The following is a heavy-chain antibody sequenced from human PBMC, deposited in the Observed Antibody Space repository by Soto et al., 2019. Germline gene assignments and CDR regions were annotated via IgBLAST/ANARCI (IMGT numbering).Heavy chain of an antibody. V-gene: IGHV3-30-3*01. Sequence: GSLRLSCASSGFTFSNYSMHWVRQAPGKGLEWVALISYDGSNKYYADSVKGRFTISRDNSKNTLYLQMNSLRAEDTAVYYCATNPNPYCSGGSCYSGNYYYYGMDVWGQGTTVTVSS. CDR2: ISYDGSNK. D-gene: IGHD2-15*01. J-gene: IGHJ6*02. CDR1: GFTFSNYS. CDR3: ATNPNPYCSGGSCYSGNYYYYGMDV.